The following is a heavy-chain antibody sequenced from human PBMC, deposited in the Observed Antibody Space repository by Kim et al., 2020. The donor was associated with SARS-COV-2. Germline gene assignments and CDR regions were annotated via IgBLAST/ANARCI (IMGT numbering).Heavy chain of an antibody. Sequence: YSQKFQGRVTITRDTSASTAYMELSSLRSEDTAVYYCARDWYDILTGYSPWGQGTLVTVSS. CDR3: ARDWYDILTGYSP. J-gene: IGHJ5*02. V-gene: IGHV1-3*01. D-gene: IGHD3-9*01.